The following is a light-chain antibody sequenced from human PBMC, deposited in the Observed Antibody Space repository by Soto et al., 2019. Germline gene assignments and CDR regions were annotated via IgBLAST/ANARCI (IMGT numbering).Light chain of an antibody. CDR1: QSLLSSSNNKNY. CDR2: WAS. CDR3: QQYYNSPIT. J-gene: IGKJ5*01. Sequence: DIVMTQSPDSLTVSLGERATINCKSRQSLLSSSNNKNYLAWYQQKPGQPPKLLISWASIRDSGVPDRFSGSGSGATFTLTISGLQAEDVAVYYCQQYYNSPITFGQGTRLEIK. V-gene: IGKV4-1*01.